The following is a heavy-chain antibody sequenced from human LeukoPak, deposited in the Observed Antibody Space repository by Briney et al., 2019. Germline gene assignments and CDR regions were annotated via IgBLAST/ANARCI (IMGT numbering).Heavy chain of an antibody. V-gene: IGHV3-23*01. J-gene: IGHJ4*02. CDR2: ISETSRKT. CDR1: GFTFNIYA. D-gene: IGHD1-26*01. CDR3: AKDVGKWESLHFFDY. Sequence: GGSLRLSCAASGFTFNIYAMSWVRQAPEKGLEWVSAISETSRKTYYADPVKGRFTISRDNSKNTLYLQMNSLRGDDTAVYYCAKDVGKWESLHFFDYWGQGTLVTVSS.